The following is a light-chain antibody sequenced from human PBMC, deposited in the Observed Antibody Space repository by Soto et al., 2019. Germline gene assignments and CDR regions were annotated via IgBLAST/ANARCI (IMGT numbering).Light chain of an antibody. Sequence: DIVMTQSPASLSVSPGERVTLSCRAGQGVTTNFAWYQQKSGQSPRLLIYDVSTRATGVPARFSGTGSETDFTLTISGLQSEDSAVYFCQQFNNWPFSFGQGTRLEIK. CDR1: QGVTTN. V-gene: IGKV3-15*01. J-gene: IGKJ5*01. CDR2: DVS. CDR3: QQFNNWPFS.